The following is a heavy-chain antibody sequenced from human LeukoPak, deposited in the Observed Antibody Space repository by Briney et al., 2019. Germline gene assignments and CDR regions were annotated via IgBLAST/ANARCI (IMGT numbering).Heavy chain of an antibody. V-gene: IGHV3-11*04. D-gene: IGHD3-3*01. CDR3: ATDRGWRTSGYYLYYFEY. J-gene: IGHJ4*02. Sequence: LSLTCTVSGGSISSGGYYWSWIRQAPGKGLEWVSLISGSGSSTYYADSVRGRFTISRDNTMNSLYLQMSSLRAEDTAVYYCATDRGWRTSGYYLYYFEYWGQGTLVTYSS. CDR2: ISGSGSST. CDR1: GGSISSGGYY.